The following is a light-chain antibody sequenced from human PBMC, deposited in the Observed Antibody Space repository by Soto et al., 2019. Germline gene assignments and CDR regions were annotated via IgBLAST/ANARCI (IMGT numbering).Light chain of an antibody. J-gene: IGLJ1*01. CDR2: DVS. CDR1: SSDVVGYNY. V-gene: IGLV2-14*01. CDR3: SSYTTSNTRQIV. Sequence: QSELTQPASVSGSPGQSITISCTGTSSDVVGYNYVSWYQQHPGKAPKFMIYDVSNRPSGVSNRFSGSKSGNTASLTISGLQAEDEADYYCSSYTTSNTRQIVFGTGTKVTVL.